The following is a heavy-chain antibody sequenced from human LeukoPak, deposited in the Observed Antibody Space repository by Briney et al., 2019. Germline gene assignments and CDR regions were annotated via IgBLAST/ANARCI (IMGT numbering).Heavy chain of an antibody. CDR1: GFTFSSYA. CDR2: ISGSGGST. CDR3: AKVQGMTTVVTQGFDY. J-gene: IGHJ4*02. Sequence: GGSLRLSCAASGFTFSSYAMSWVRQAPGKGLEWVSAISGSGGSTYYADSVKGRFTISRDNSKNTLYLQMNSLRAEDTAVYYCAKVQGMTTVVTQGFDYWGQGTLVTVSS. V-gene: IGHV3-23*01. D-gene: IGHD4-23*01.